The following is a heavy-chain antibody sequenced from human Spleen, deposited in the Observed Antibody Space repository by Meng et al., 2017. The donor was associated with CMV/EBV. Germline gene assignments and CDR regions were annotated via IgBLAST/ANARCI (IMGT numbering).Heavy chain of an antibody. CDR1: GFTFSSYV. CDR3: AKLFPRHGHTQDY. Sequence: GGSLRLSCAAFGFTFSSYVMSWVRQAPGKGLEWVSTLSSGGSTYYADSVKGRFTISRDNSKNTLYLQMNSLRAEDTAVYYCAKLFPRHGHTQDYWGQGTLVTVSS. V-gene: IGHV3-23*01. D-gene: IGHD5-24*01. CDR2: LSSGGST. J-gene: IGHJ4*02.